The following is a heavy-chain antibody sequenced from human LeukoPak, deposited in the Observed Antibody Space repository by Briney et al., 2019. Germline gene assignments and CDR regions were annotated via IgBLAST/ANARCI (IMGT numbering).Heavy chain of an antibody. CDR1: GFTFSSYG. Sequence: GGSLRLSCAASGFTFSSYGMHWVRQAPGKGLEWVAVISYDGSNKYYADSVKGRFTISRDNSKNTLYLQMNSLRAEDTAVYYCASSRYSSGWYYFDYWGQGTLVTVSS. CDR2: ISYDGSNK. CDR3: ASSRYSSGWYYFDY. J-gene: IGHJ4*02. V-gene: IGHV3-30*03. D-gene: IGHD6-19*01.